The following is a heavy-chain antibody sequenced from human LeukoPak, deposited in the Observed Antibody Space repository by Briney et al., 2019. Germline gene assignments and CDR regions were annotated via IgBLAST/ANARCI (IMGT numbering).Heavy chain of an antibody. CDR1: GFTFSNYW. CDR2: IKQDGSET. CDR3: ARAGGRASGSSY. D-gene: IGHD1-26*01. V-gene: IGHV3-7*01. J-gene: IGHJ4*02. Sequence: PGGSLRLSCAASGFTFSNYWMTWVRQAPGKGLEWVANIKQDGSETYYVDSVKGRFTISRDNSNNSLYLQMNSLRAEDTAVYYCARAGGRASGSSYWGQGTLVTVSS.